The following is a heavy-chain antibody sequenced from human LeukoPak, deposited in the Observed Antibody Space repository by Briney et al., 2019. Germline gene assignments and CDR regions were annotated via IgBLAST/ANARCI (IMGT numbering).Heavy chain of an antibody. V-gene: IGHV4-39*07. Sequence: SETLSLTCTVSGGYISSSSYYWGWIRQPPGKGLEWIGRIYYSGSTYYNPSLKSRVTISVDTSKNQFSLKLSSVTAADTAVYYCARDRTPAESPNEHDYWGQGTLVTVSS. J-gene: IGHJ4*02. CDR1: GGYISSSSYY. CDR2: IYYSGST. D-gene: IGHD1-1*01. CDR3: ARDRTPAESPNEHDY.